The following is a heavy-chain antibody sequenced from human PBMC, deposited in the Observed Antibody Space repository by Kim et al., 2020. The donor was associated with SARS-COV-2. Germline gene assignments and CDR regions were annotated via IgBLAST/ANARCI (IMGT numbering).Heavy chain of an antibody. D-gene: IGHD6-13*01. J-gene: IGHJ4*02. V-gene: IGHV4-39*01. Sequence: PPLKSRFTISGDTSKNQFSLKLSSVTAADTAVYYCASYRGSAGPAAGTVYWGQGTLVTVSS. CDR3: ASYRGSAGPAAGTVY.